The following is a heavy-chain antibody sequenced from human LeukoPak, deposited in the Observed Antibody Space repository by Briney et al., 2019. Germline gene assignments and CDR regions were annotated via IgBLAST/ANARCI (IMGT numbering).Heavy chain of an antibody. V-gene: IGHV3-23*01. CDR1: GFTFSSYA. D-gene: IGHD2-2*01. CDR2: ISGSGGST. Sequence: GGSLRLSCAASGFTFSSYAMSWVRQAPGKGLEWVSAISGSGGSTYYADSVKGRFTISRDNSKNTLYLQMNSLRADDTAVYYCAKVVGRLPAKWIDYWGQGTLVTVSS. CDR3: AKVVGRLPAKWIDY. J-gene: IGHJ4*02.